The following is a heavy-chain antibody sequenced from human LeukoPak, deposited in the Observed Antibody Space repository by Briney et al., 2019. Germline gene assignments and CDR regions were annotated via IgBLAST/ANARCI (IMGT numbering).Heavy chain of an antibody. J-gene: IGHJ4*02. D-gene: IGHD1-1*01. Sequence: GGSLRLSCAASGFTFSSYWMNWVRQAPGKGREWVANIKQDGSERNYVDSVKGRFTVSRDNTKNSLYLQMNSLRAEDSAVYYCSSAWNGVDCWGQGTLVTVSS. CDR2: IKQDGSER. CDR3: SSAWNGVDC. V-gene: IGHV3-7*01. CDR1: GFTFSSYW.